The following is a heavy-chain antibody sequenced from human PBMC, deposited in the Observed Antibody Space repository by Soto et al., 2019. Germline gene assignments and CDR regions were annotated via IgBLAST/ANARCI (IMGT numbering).Heavy chain of an antibody. CDR2: IYHRGNT. D-gene: IGHD1-20*01. Sequence: QLQLQESGSGLVKPSQTLSLTCTVSGVSIGSGDYSWSWIRQPPGKGLEWLGYIYHRGNTYYNPSLESRLTMSADRSKNQLSLSLRSVTAADTAMYYCVSSKYNMVAGTNWFDPWGQGILVIVSS. J-gene: IGHJ5*02. V-gene: IGHV4-30-2*01. CDR1: GVSIGSGDYS. CDR3: VSSKYNMVAGTNWFDP.